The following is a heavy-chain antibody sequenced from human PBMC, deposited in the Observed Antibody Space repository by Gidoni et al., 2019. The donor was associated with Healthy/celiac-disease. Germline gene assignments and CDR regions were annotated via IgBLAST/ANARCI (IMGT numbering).Heavy chain of an antibody. CDR1: GYTFTSSY. J-gene: IGHJ3*02. D-gene: IGHD2-15*01. CDR2: IHRSGGST. V-gene: IGHV1-46*03. Sequence: QVQLVQSGAEVQKPGASVKVSCKASGYTFTSSYMHWVRQAPGQGLEWMGIIHRSGGSTRYAQKFQGRVTMTRDTSTSTVYMELSSLRSEDTAVYYCARGYCSGGSCYSSGDAFDIWGQGTMVTVSS. CDR3: ARGYCSGGSCYSSGDAFDI.